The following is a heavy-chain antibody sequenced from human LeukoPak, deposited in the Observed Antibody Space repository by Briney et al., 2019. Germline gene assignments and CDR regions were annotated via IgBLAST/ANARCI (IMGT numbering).Heavy chain of an antibody. CDR2: ISGSGGST. CDR1: GFTFSSYA. D-gene: IGHD1-26*01. CDR3: AKDSGSYPSENYFDY. V-gene: IGHV3-23*01. Sequence: GGSLRLSCAASGFTFSSYAMSWDRQAPGKGLEWVPAISGSGGSTYYADSVKGRFTISRDNSKNTLYLQMNSLRAEDTAVYYCAKDSGSYPSENYFDYWGQGTLVTVSS. J-gene: IGHJ4*02.